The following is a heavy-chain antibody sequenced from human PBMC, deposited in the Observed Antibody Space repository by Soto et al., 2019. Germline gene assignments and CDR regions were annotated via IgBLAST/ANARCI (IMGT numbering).Heavy chain of an antibody. D-gene: IGHD1-26*01. J-gene: IGHJ4*02. CDR1: GFTFSSYN. CDR3: ATLYTGSARLEF. V-gene: IGHV3-48*02. Sequence: EVQLVESGGGLVQPGGSLRLSCAASGFTFSSYNMNWVRQAPGKGLEWVSYISSSSITIYYADSVNGRFTISRANAKGSLYLQMTSLRDEDTAVYYCATLYTGSARLEFWGQGALVTVSS. CDR2: ISSSSITI.